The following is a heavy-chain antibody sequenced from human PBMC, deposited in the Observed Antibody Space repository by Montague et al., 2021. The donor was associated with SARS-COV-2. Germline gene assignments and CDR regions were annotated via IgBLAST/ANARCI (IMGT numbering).Heavy chain of an antibody. D-gene: IGHD2-15*01. Sequence: CAISGDSVSTNSGTWNWVRLSPSRGLEWLRRTYYRSEWYSDYSVSVKSRISINPDTSKNQFSLQLNSVTPEDTAVYCCARAERGSCGDGNCYQYFFNYWGQGTLVTVSS. J-gene: IGHJ4*02. V-gene: IGHV6-1*01. CDR1: GDSVSTNSGT. CDR3: ARAERGSCGDGNCYQYFFNY. CDR2: TYYRSEWYS.